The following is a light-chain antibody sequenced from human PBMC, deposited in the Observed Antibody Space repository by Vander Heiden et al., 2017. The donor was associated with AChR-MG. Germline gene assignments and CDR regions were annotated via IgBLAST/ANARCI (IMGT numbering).Light chain of an antibody. V-gene: IGLV2-23*01. CDR3: CSYAGSSIVV. Sequence: QSALTQPAPVSGSPGQSITIHCTGTSSDVGSYNLVAWYQQHPGKAPNLMIYEGSKRPSGVANRFSGSKSGNTASLTISGLQAEDEADYYCCSYAGSSIVVFGGGTKLTVL. CDR1: SSDVGSYNL. J-gene: IGLJ2*01. CDR2: EGS.